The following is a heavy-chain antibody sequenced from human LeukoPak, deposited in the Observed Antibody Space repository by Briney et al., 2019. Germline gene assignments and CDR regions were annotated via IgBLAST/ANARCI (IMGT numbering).Heavy chain of an antibody. Sequence: TGGSLRLSCAASGFTFSSYSMNWVRQAPGKGLEWVSSISSSSSYIYYADSVKGRFTISRDNAKNSLYLQMNSLRAEDTAVYYCARDTVAAAGTIDYWGQGTLVTVSS. D-gene: IGHD6-13*01. CDR1: GFTFSSYS. CDR3: ARDTVAAAGTIDY. J-gene: IGHJ4*02. CDR2: ISSSSSYI. V-gene: IGHV3-21*01.